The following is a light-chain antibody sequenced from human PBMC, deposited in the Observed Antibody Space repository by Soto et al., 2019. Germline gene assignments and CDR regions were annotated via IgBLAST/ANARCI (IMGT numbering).Light chain of an antibody. CDR3: SSYTSSSTLSV. CDR2: EVS. V-gene: IGLV2-14*01. Sequence: QSALTQPASVSGSPGQSITISCTGTSSDVGGYNCVSWYQQHPGKAPKLMIYEVSNRPSGVSNRFSGSKSGNTASLTISGLQAEDEADYYCSSYTSSSTLSVFGGGTKLTVL. J-gene: IGLJ3*02. CDR1: SSDVGGYNC.